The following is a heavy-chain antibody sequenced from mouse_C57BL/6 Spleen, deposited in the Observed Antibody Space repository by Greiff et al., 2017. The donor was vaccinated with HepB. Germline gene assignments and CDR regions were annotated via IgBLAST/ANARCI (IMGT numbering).Heavy chain of an antibody. CDR1: GYTFTSYW. D-gene: IGHD1-1*01. CDR3: ARKVYYGMGYFDY. J-gene: IGHJ2*01. V-gene: IGHV1-50*01. Sequence: QVQLQQSGAELVKPGASVKLSCKASGYTFTSYWMQWVKQRPGQGLEWIGEIDPSDSYTNYNQKFKGKATLTVDTSSSTAYMQLSSLTSEDSAVYYCARKVYYGMGYFDYWGQGTTLTVSS. CDR2: IDPSDSYT.